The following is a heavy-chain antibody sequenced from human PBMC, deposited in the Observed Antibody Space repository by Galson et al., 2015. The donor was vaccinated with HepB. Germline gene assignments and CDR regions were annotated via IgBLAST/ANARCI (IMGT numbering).Heavy chain of an antibody. V-gene: IGHV7-4-1*02. J-gene: IGHJ5*02. D-gene: IGHD3-3*01. CDR3: ARANPSITIFGVVIMVWFDP. CDR2: INTNTGNP. Sequence: SVKVSCKASGYTFTSYAMNWVRQAPGQGLEWMGWINTNTGNPTYAQGFTGRFVFSLDTSVSTAYLQISSLKAEDTAVYYCARANPSITIFGVVIMVWFDPWGQGTLVTVSS. CDR1: GYTFTSYA.